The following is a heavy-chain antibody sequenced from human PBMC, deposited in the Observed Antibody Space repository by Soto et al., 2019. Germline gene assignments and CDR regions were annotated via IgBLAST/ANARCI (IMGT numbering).Heavy chain of an antibody. V-gene: IGHV1-46*01. CDR1: GYTFTNNY. Sequence: QVQLVQSGAEVMNPGASVKLSCKACGYTFTNNYIRWVRQAPGKGLAGVGLMNPSGASTLTYAQNFQGRVAMTSDTSPSTVYMELKRLRSDDTAVYYCARVYGLVKHDDFWSGYYDYWGQGTLVTVSS. J-gene: IGHJ4*02. CDR3: ARVYGLVKHDDFWSGYYDY. CDR2: MNPSGAST. D-gene: IGHD3-3*01.